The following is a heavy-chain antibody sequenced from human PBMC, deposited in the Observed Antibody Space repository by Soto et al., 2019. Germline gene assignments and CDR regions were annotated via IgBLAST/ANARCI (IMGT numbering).Heavy chain of an antibody. CDR2: IKSKTDGGTT. CDR3: TTDTRNLYYYGSGSYYVDNWFDP. CDR1: GFTFSNAW. Sequence: PGGSLRLSCAASGFTFSNAWMSWVRQAPGKGLEWVGRIKSKTDGGTTDYAAPVKGRFTISRDDSKNTLYLQMNSLKTEDTAVYYCTTDTRNLYYYGSGSYYVDNWFDPWGQGTLVTVSS. V-gene: IGHV3-15*01. D-gene: IGHD3-10*01. J-gene: IGHJ5*02.